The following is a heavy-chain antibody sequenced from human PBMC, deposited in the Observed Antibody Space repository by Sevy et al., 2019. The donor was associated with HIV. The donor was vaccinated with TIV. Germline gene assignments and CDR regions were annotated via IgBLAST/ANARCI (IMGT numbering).Heavy chain of an antibody. CDR2: ISYEGTET. CDR3: ARDGGYRVKWYPLY. Sequence: GGCLRLSCAASGFAFSTHAMHWVRQAPGKGLEWVAVISYEGTETFYAASVEGRFTISRDNSKNMLSLQINSLRPEDTAVYYCARDGGYRVKWYPLYWGHGTLVTVSS. CDR1: GFAFSTHA. V-gene: IGHV3-30-3*01. D-gene: IGHD1-26*01. J-gene: IGHJ4*01.